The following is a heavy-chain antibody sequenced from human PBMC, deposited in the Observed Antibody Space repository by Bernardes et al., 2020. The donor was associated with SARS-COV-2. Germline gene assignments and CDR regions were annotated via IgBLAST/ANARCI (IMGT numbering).Heavy chain of an antibody. CDR1: GYTLTALS. Sequence: ASVKVSCKVSGYTLTALSMHWVRQAPGKGLEWMGGFDPEDGETIYAQKFQGRVTMTEDTSTDTAYMELSSLRSEDTAVYYCATAIAAAGKPDDYYYYYGMDVWGQGTTVTVSS. J-gene: IGHJ6*02. D-gene: IGHD6-13*01. CDR2: FDPEDGET. CDR3: ATAIAAAGKPDDYYYYYGMDV. V-gene: IGHV1-24*01.